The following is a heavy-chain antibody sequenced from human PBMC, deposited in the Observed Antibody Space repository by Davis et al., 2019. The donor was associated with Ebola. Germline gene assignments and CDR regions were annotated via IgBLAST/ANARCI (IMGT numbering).Heavy chain of an antibody. D-gene: IGHD6-13*01. J-gene: IGHJ6*02. Sequence: SETLSLTCAVYGGSFSGYYWSWIRQPPGKGLEWIGEIKHSGSTNYNPSLKSRVTISVDTSKNQFSLKLSSVTAADTAVYYCASAAAGTYYYYGMDVWGQGTTVTVSS. CDR3: ASAAAGTYYYYGMDV. CDR1: GGSFSGYY. V-gene: IGHV4-34*01. CDR2: IKHSGST.